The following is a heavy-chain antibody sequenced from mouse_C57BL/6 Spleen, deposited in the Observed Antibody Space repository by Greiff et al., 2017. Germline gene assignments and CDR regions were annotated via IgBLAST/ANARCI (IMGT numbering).Heavy chain of an antibody. CDR3: ARGRYEAWFAY. J-gene: IGHJ3*01. CDR2: IDPSDSYT. D-gene: IGHD2-14*01. CDR1: GYTFTSYW. V-gene: IGHV1-59*01. Sequence: QVQLQQPGAELVRPGTSVKLSCKASGYTFTSYWMHWVKQRPGQGLEWIGVIDPSDSYTNYNQKFKGKATLTVDTSSSTAYMQLSSLTSEDSAVYYCARGRYEAWFAYWGQGTLVTVSA.